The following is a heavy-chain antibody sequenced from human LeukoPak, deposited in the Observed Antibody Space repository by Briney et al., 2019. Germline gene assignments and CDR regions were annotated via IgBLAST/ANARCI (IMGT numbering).Heavy chain of an antibody. CDR3: AINGGGDGGYGNFDY. D-gene: IGHD5-12*01. CDR1: GFTFDDYA. V-gene: IGHV3-9*01. J-gene: IGHJ4*02. Sequence: PGRSLRLSCAVSGFTFDDYAMHWDRPVPGKGLEWVSGINWNSDNIGHADPVKGRFTTYRDNAKNSLYLQMHSLRDEDTDFYYWAINGGGDGGYGNFDYWGEGTLVTVSS. CDR2: INWNSDNI.